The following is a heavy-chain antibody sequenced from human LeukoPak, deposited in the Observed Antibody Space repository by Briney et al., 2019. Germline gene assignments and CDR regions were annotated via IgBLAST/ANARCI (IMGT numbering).Heavy chain of an antibody. CDR1: GGSISSYY. J-gene: IGHJ4*02. Sequence: SETLSLTCSVSGGSISSYYWSWIRQPPGKGLEWIGYIYCSGSTNYNPSLKSRVTISVDTSKNQFSLRLSSVTAADTAVYYCASDPSPRDFWSGYSFFDYWSQGTLVIVSS. CDR3: ASDPSPRDFWSGYSFFDY. D-gene: IGHD3-3*01. V-gene: IGHV4-59*01. CDR2: IYCSGST.